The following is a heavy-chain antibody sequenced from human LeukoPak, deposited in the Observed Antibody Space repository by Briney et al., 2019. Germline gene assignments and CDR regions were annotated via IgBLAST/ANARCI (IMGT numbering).Heavy chain of an antibody. Sequence: SETLSLTCAVSGGSISSSSYYWGWIRQPPGKGLEWIGSIYYSGSTYYNPSLKSRVTISVDTSKNQFSLKLSSVTAADTAVYYCARLPLNWFDPWGQGTLVTVSS. CDR1: GGSISSSSYY. CDR2: IYYSGST. V-gene: IGHV4-39*07. J-gene: IGHJ5*02. CDR3: ARLPLNWFDP.